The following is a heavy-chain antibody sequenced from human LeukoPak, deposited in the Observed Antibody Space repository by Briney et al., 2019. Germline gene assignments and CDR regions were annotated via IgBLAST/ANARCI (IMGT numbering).Heavy chain of an antibody. CDR2: IYHSGGT. Sequence: PSETLSLTCSVSGYSISSGYYWGWIRQPPGKGLEWIGTIYHSGGTYYKPSLQSRVTISVDTSKNQFSLKLSSVTAADTAVYYCAREPAYYYGSGSPKRVFDYWGQGTLVTVSS. D-gene: IGHD3-10*01. CDR3: AREPAYYYGSGSPKRVFDY. J-gene: IGHJ4*02. V-gene: IGHV4-38-2*02. CDR1: GYSISSGYY.